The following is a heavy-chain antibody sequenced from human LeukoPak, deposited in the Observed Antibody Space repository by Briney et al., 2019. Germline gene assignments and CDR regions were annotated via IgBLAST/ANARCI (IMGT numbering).Heavy chain of an antibody. CDR2: INPNSGGT. Sequence: ASVKVSCKASGYTFTGYYMHWVRQAPGQGLEWMGWINPNSGGTNYAQKCQGRGTMTRDTSISTAYMELSRLRSDDTAVYYCARVSPGSSSGDFDYWGQGTLVTVSS. CDR1: GYTFTGYY. J-gene: IGHJ4*02. D-gene: IGHD6-6*01. CDR3: ARVSPGSSSGDFDY. V-gene: IGHV1-2*02.